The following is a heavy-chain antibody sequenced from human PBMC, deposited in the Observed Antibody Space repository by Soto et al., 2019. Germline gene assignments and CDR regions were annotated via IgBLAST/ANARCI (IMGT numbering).Heavy chain of an antibody. V-gene: IGHV3-23*01. CDR2: VSGSGGST. CDR3: VKDERANFPRPDAFDI. Sequence: GGSLRLSCAASGFTFSSYAMSWVRQAPGKGLEWVSAVSGSGGSTYYADSVKGRFTISRDNSKNTLYLQMNSLRAEDTAVYYCVKDERANFPRPDAFDIWGQETMMRVSS. CDR1: GFTFSSYA. J-gene: IGHJ3*02.